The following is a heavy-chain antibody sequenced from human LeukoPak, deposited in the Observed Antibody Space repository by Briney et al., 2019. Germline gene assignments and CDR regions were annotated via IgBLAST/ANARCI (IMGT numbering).Heavy chain of an antibody. J-gene: IGHJ4*02. CDR1: GFTFSNAW. CDR3: TTGPYDYGSGTYYH. CDR2: IKSKTDGGTT. V-gene: IGHV3-15*01. Sequence: GGSLRLSCAASGFTFSNAWMSWVRQAPGKGLEWVGRIKSKTDGGTTDYAAPVKGRFTISRDDSKNTLYVQMKSLKTEDTAVYYCTTGPYDYGSGTYYHWGQGTLVTVSS. D-gene: IGHD3-10*01.